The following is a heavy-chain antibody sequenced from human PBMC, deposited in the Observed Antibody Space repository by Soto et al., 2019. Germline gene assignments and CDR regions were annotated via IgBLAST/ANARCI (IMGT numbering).Heavy chain of an antibody. CDR1: GGSITSAVYY. J-gene: IGHJ4*02. CDR2: IYYSGTT. CDR3: ERYNAASGIYYFDL. Sequence: PSESLSLTCTVSGGSITSAVYYWARIRQHPGKGLEWIGYIYYSGTTYYNPSLESRVTISVDTSKNQFSLRLTSVTAADTAFYYCERYNAASGIYYFDLWGQGDLVTVS. D-gene: IGHD6-13*01. V-gene: IGHV4-31*03.